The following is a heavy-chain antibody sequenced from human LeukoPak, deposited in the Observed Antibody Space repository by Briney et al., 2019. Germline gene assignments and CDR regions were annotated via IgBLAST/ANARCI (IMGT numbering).Heavy chain of an antibody. V-gene: IGHV1-69*04. CDR3: AREDYYGSGMLVGIRQSDYYYFGLDV. CDR2: IIPVPDTV. D-gene: IGHD3-10*01. J-gene: IGHJ6*02. CDR1: GGTFSSFV. Sequence: SVKVSCKASGGTFSSFVINWVRQAPGQGLEWMGRIIPVPDTVVYAQKFQGRVTITADKSTSTAYMELTSLRSEDTAVYYCAREDYYGSGMLVGIRQSDYYYFGLDVWGQGTTVIVSS.